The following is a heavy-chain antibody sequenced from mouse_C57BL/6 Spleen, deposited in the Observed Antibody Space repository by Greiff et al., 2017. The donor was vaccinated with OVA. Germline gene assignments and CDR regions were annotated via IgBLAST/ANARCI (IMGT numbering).Heavy chain of an antibody. CDR3: ARTTSTVVAPGYFDY. V-gene: IGHV1-61*01. CDR2: IYPSDSET. CDR1: GYTFTSYW. D-gene: IGHD1-1*01. Sequence: QVQLQQPGAELVRPGSSVKLSCKASGYTFTSYWMDWVKQRPGQGLEWIGNIYPSDSETHYNQKFKDKATLPVDQSSSTAYMQLSSLTSEDSAVYYCARTTSTVVAPGYFDYWGQGTTLTVSS. J-gene: IGHJ2*01.